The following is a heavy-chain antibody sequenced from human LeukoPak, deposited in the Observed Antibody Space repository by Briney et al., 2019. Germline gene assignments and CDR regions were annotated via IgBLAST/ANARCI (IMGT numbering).Heavy chain of an antibody. Sequence: SETLSLTCTVSGGSIISSPYYWSWIRQPPGKGLEWIGEINHSGSTNYNPSLKSRVTISVDTSKNQFSLKLSSVTAADTAVYYCRGGSSQRGFDPWGQGTLVTVSS. CDR3: RGGSSQRGFDP. J-gene: IGHJ5*02. V-gene: IGHV4-39*07. CDR2: INHSGST. CDR1: GGSIISSPYY. D-gene: IGHD2-15*01.